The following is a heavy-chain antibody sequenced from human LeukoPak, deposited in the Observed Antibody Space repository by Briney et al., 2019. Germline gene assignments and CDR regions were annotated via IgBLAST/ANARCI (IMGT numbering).Heavy chain of an antibody. J-gene: IGHJ4*02. V-gene: IGHV4-38-2*02. D-gene: IGHD3-3*01. CDR1: GYSISSGYY. CDR2: IYHSGST. Sequence: SETLSLTCTVSGYSISSGYYWGWIRQPPGKGLEWIGSIYHSGSTYYNPSLKSRVTISVDTSKNQFSLKLSSETAADTAVYYCARDRYHDFWSGLIGYWGQGTLVTVSS. CDR3: ARDRYHDFWSGLIGY.